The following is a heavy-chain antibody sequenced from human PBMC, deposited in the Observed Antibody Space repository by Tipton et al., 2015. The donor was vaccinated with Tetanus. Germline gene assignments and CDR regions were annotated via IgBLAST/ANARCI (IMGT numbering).Heavy chain of an antibody. D-gene: IGHD3-16*01. CDR1: GGSMSNNY. V-gene: IGHV4-59*12. CDR2: IFHSGST. J-gene: IGHJ5*02. Sequence: TLSLTCTVSGGSMSNNYWSWIRQPPGKGLEWIAYIFHSGSTNYSPSLKSRVTMSIDTSKNRFSLKLDSVTAADTAIYYCARALKQGANWFDPWGQGTLVTVSS. CDR3: ARALKQGANWFDP.